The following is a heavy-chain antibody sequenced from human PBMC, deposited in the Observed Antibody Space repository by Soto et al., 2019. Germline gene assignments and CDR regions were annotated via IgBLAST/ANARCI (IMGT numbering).Heavy chain of an antibody. V-gene: IGHV4-4*02. J-gene: IGHJ6*02. CDR2: IYHSGST. CDR1: GGSISSSNW. CDR3: LRVSVSNNYAMDV. D-gene: IGHD1-26*01. Sequence: QVQLQESGPGLVKPSGTLSLTCAVSGGSISSSNWWSWVRQPPGKGLEWIGEIYHSGSTNYNPSHQSGALISVDRSMNEFPVKMRSVPAADTAVYYWLRVSVSNNYAMDVWAQGITVTVSS.